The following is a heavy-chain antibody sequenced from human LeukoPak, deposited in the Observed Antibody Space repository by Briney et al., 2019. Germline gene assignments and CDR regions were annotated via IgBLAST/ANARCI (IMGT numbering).Heavy chain of an antibody. Sequence: PSETLSLTCSVSGGSISSYFWRWIRQPPGKGLEWIGYIYYSGSTNYNPSLKSRVTISVDTSKNQFSLKLSSVTAADTAVYYCARDSGRSGSYSTDYWGQGTLVTVSS. CDR2: IYYSGST. V-gene: IGHV4-59*01. CDR1: GGSISSYF. CDR3: ARDSGRSGSYSTDY. J-gene: IGHJ4*02. D-gene: IGHD1-26*01.